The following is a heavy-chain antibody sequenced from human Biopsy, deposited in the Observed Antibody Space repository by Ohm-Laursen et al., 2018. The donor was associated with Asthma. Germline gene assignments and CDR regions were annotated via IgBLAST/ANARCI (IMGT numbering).Heavy chain of an antibody. CDR1: GFTVSTNG. D-gene: IGHD4-23*01. V-gene: IGHV3-53*01. CDR2: IYSGGGT. Sequence: SLRLSCAASGFTVSTNGMSGVRQPPGKGLEGVSVIYSGGGTYYADSVQGRVTISRDNSKNTLSLQMNSLRAEDTAVYYCARAYGGSFFSGSFDIWGQGTMVTVSS. CDR3: ARAYGGSFFSGSFDI. J-gene: IGHJ3*02.